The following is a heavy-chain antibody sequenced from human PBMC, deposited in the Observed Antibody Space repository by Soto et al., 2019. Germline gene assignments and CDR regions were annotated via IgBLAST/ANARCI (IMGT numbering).Heavy chain of an antibody. V-gene: IGHV4-34*01. CDR2: INHSGST. CDR3: ARDGYSSSWYRVHYFDY. D-gene: IGHD6-13*01. J-gene: IGHJ4*02. CDR1: GGSFSGYY. Sequence: QLQLQQWGAGLLKPSETLSLTCAVYGGSFSGYYWSWIRQPPGKGLEWIGEINHSGSTNYNPSLKSRVTITVDTSKNQFSLKLSSVTAADTAVYYCARDGYSSSWYRVHYFDYWGQGTLVTVSS.